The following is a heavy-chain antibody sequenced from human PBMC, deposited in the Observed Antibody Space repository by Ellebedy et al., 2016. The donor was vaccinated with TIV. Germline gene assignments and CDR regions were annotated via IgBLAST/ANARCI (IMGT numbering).Heavy chain of an antibody. D-gene: IGHD1-1*01. CDR2: IYYSGST. CDR1: GGSISSSSYY. CDR3: ARDPGGPYNWNDLGPFDY. V-gene: IGHV4-39*07. J-gene: IGHJ4*02. Sequence: SETLSLTXTVSGGSISSSSYYWGWIRQPPGKGLEWIGSIYYSGSTYYNPSLKSRVTISVDTSKNQFSLKLSSVTAADTAVYYCARDPGGPYNWNDLGPFDYWGQGTLVTVSS.